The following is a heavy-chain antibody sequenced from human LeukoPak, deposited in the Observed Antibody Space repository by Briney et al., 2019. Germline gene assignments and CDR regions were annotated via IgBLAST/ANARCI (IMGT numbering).Heavy chain of an antibody. CDR2: INWNGGST. Sequence: RPGGSLRLSCAASGFPFDDYGMNWVRQVPGKGLEWVSGINWNGGSTGYADSVKGRFTISRGNAKTSLYLQMNSLRAEDTALYYCARDIVLIAVAVRGSFDIWGQGTMVTVSS. V-gene: IGHV3-20*04. D-gene: IGHD6-19*01. CDR1: GFPFDDYG. J-gene: IGHJ3*02. CDR3: ARDIVLIAVAVRGSFDI.